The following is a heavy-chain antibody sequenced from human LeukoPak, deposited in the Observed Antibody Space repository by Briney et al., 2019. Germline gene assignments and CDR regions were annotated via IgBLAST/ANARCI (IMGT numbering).Heavy chain of an antibody. CDR2: IYYSGST. J-gene: IGHJ4*02. CDR1: GGSISSGDYY. CDR3: ARVWCSGGSCLVDY. D-gene: IGHD2-15*01. V-gene: IGHV4-30-4*01. Sequence: TSETLSLTCTVSGGSISSGDYYWSWIRQPPGKGLEWIGYIYYSGSTYYNPSLKSRDTISVDTSKNQFSLKLSSVTAADTAVYYCARVWCSGGSCLVDYWGQGTLVTVSS.